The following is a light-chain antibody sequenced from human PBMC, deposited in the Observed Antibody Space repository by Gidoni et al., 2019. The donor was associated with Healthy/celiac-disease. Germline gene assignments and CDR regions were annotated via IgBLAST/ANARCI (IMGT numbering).Light chain of an antibody. CDR3: MQALQTPLT. CDR2: LGS. CDR1: QSLLHSNGYNY. V-gene: IGKV2-28*01. J-gene: IGKJ3*01. Sequence: DIVMTQSPLSLPVTTGEPASISCRSSQSLLHSNGYNYLDWYLQKPGQSPQLLIYLGSNRASGVPDRFSGSGSGTDFTLKISRVEAEDVGVYYCMQALQTPLTFXPXTKVDIK.